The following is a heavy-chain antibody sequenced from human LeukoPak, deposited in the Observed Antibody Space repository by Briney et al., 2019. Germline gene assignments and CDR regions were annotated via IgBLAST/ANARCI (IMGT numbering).Heavy chain of an antibody. J-gene: IGHJ4*02. V-gene: IGHV4-34*01. Sequence: PSETLSLTRAVYGGSFSGYYWSWLRQPPGKGLEWIGEIDHSGSTNYNPSLKSRVTISVDTSKNQFSLKLSSVTAADTAVYYCAVARTDFGYDYVWGSYRPFDYWGQGTLVTVSS. CDR2: IDHSGST. D-gene: IGHD3-16*02. CDR1: GGSFSGYY. CDR3: AVARTDFGYDYVWGSYRPFDY.